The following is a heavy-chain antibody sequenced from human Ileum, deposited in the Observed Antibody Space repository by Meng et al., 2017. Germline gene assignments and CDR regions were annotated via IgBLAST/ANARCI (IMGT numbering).Heavy chain of an antibody. CDR3: ARDGSSGWYDY. D-gene: IGHD6-19*01. CDR1: GFTFSSYG. V-gene: IGHV3-33*01. Sequence: GESLKISCVASGFTFSSYGMHWVRQAPGKGLEWVAVIWYDGSNKYYADSVKGRFTISRDNSKNTLYLQMNSLRAEDTAVYYCARDGSSGWYDYWGQGTLVTV. CDR2: IWYDGSNK. J-gene: IGHJ4*02.